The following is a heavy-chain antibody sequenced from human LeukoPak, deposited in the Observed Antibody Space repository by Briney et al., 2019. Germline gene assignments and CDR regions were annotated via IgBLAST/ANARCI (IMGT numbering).Heavy chain of an antibody. D-gene: IGHD5-18*01. CDR2: IYYSGST. V-gene: IGHV4-30-4*01. J-gene: IGHJ4*02. Sequence: PSETLSLTCTVSGGSISSGDYYWSWIRQPPGKGLEWIGYIYYSGSTYYNPSLKSRVTISVDTSKNQFSLKLSSVTAADTAVYYCARGSVDTAMVDYWGQGTLVTVSS. CDR1: GGSISSGDYY. CDR3: ARGSVDTAMVDY.